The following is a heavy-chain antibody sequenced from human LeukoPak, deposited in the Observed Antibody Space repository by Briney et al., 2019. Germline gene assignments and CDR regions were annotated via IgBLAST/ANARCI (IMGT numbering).Heavy chain of an antibody. CDR2: MTSDGSKK. D-gene: IGHD1-26*01. CDR3: AKDGIKGAYDL. V-gene: IGHV3-30*18. Sequence: GGSLRLSCAASGFIFSSYGMHWVRQAPGKGLEWVAVMTSDGSKKYYTDSVKGRFTISRDNSKNMLYLQMNSLRAGDTAVYYCAKDGIKGAYDLWGQGTMVIVS. CDR1: GFIFSSYG. J-gene: IGHJ3*01.